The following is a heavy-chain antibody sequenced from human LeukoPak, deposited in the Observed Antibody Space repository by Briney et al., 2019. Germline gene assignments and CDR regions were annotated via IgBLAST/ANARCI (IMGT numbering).Heavy chain of an antibody. CDR3: ARGLGIAVARDLFDY. J-gene: IGHJ4*02. CDR2: INPNSGGT. V-gene: IGHV1-2*02. D-gene: IGHD6-19*01. Sequence: ASVKVSCKASGYTFTAYYMHWVRQAPGRGLEWMGWINPNSGGTNYAQKFQGRVTMTRDTSISTAYMELSRLRSDDTAVYYCARGLGIAVARDLFDYWGQGTLVTVSS. CDR1: GYTFTAYY.